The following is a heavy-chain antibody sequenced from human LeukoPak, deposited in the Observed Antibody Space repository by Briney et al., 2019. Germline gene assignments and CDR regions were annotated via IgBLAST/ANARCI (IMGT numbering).Heavy chain of an antibody. CDR2: ISAYNGNT. V-gene: IGHV1-18*01. D-gene: IGHD3-22*01. CDR3: ARAGYYDSSGYYSYYFDY. J-gene: IGHJ4*02. Sequence: ASVKVSCKASGHTFTSYGISWVRQAPGQGLEWMGWISAYNGNTNYAQKLQGRVTMTTDTSTSTAYMELRSLRSDDTAVYYCARAGYYDSSGYYSYYFDYWGQGTLVTVSS. CDR1: GHTFTSYG.